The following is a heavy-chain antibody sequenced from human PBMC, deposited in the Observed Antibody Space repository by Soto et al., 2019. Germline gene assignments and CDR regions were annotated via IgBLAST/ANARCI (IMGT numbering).Heavy chain of an antibody. CDR1: AGSISSGGYY. D-gene: IGHD4-17*01. CDR3: ARTDYGDRGLAFDI. V-gene: IGHV4-31*03. J-gene: IGHJ3*02. Sequence: QVQLQESGPGLVKPSQTLSLTCTVSAGSISSGGYYWSWIRQHPGKGLEWIGYIYYSGSTYYYPSLKSRVTISVDTSKNQFSLKLSSVTAADTAVYYCARTDYGDRGLAFDIWGQGTMVTVSS. CDR2: IYYSGST.